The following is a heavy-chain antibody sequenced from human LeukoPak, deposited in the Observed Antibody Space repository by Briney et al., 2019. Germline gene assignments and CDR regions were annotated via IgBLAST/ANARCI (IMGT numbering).Heavy chain of an antibody. Sequence: GGSLRLSCAASGFTFSSYAMSWVRQAPGQGLEWVSAISGSGGSTYYADPVKGRFTISRDNSKNTLYLQMNSLRAEDTAVYYCAKDRHSSSWYGDYWGQGTLVTVSS. J-gene: IGHJ4*02. D-gene: IGHD6-13*01. V-gene: IGHV3-23*01. CDR1: GFTFSSYA. CDR2: ISGSGGST. CDR3: AKDRHSSSWYGDY.